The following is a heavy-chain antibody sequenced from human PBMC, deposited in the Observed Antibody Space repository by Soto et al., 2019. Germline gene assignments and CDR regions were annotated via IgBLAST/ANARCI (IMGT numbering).Heavy chain of an antibody. CDR1: GYTFTSYG. D-gene: IGHD2-2*01. V-gene: IGHV1-18*01. J-gene: IGHJ6*02. Sequence: QVQLVQSGAEVKKPGASVKVSCKASGYTFTSYGISWVRQAPGQGLEWMGWISAYNGNTNYAQKLQGRVTMTTDAATSTAYMELRSLRSDDTAVYYCARVSLWDCSSTSCYDVWGQGTTVTVSS. CDR2: ISAYNGNT. CDR3: ARVSLWDCSSTSCYDV.